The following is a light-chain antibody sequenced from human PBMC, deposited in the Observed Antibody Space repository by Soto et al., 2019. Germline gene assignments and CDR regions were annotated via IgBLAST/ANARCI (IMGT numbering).Light chain of an antibody. V-gene: IGKV1-39*01. CDR2: AAS. J-gene: IGKJ1*01. CDR1: QSISTY. CDR3: QQYGRP. Sequence: EIHMTQSPSSLSASVGDRVTITCRASQSISTYVNWYQQKPGKAPELLIYAASSLQSGVPSRFTGSGSGTDFTLTISRLEPEDFAVYYCQQYGRPFGQGTKVDI.